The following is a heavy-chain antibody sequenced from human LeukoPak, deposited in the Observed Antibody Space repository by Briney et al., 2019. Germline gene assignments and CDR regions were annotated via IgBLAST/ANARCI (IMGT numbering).Heavy chain of an antibody. V-gene: IGHV3-9*01. Sequence: QPGGSLRLSCAASGFTFDDYAMHWVRQAPGKGLEWVSGISWNSGSIGYADSVKGRFTISRDNAKNSLYLQMNSLRAEDTAVYYCAREMTTVTSKGAYYFDYWGQGTLVTVSS. CDR2: ISWNSGSI. CDR1: GFTFDDYA. CDR3: AREMTTVTSKGAYYFDY. D-gene: IGHD4-11*01. J-gene: IGHJ4*02.